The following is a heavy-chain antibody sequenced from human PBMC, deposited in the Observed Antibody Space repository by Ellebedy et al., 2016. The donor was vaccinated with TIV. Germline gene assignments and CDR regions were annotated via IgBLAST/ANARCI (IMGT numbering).Heavy chain of an antibody. CDR1: GGSISSSSYY. D-gene: IGHD5-18*01. V-gene: IGHV4-39*01. CDR3: ARHRSGYSYGLLDY. CDR2: IYYSGST. Sequence: SETLSLTCTVSGGSISSSSYYWGWIRQPPGKGLEWIGSIYYSGSTYYNPSLKSRVTISVDTSKNQFSLKLSSVTAADTAVYYCARHRSGYSYGLLDYWGQGTLVTVSS. J-gene: IGHJ4*02.